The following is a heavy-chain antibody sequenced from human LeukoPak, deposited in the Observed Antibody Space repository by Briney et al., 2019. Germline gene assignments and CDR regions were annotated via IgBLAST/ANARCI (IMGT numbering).Heavy chain of an antibody. CDR1: GGSISSSSYY. J-gene: IGHJ4*02. CDR3: ARDRPISGSYSQGSHDY. CDR2: IYYSGST. V-gene: IGHV4-39*07. Sequence: PSETLSLTCTVSGGSISSSSYYWGWIRQPPGKGLEWIGSIYYSGSTYYNPSLKSRVTISVDTSKNQFSLKLSSVTVADTAVYYCARDRPISGSYSQGSHDYWGQGTLVTVSS. D-gene: IGHD1-26*01.